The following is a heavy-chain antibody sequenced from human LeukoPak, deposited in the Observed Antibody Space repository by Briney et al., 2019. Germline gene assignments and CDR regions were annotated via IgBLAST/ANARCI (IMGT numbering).Heavy chain of an antibody. Sequence: PSETLSLTCTVSVGSISSSSYYWGWIRQPPGKGLEWIGSIYYSGSTYYNPSLKSRVTISVDTSKNQFSLKLSSVTAADTAVYYCARVDKDSGSYTVHDYWGQGTLVTVSS. CDR3: ARVDKDSGSYTVHDY. J-gene: IGHJ4*02. CDR1: VGSISSSSYY. V-gene: IGHV4-39*07. CDR2: IYYSGST. D-gene: IGHD1-26*01.